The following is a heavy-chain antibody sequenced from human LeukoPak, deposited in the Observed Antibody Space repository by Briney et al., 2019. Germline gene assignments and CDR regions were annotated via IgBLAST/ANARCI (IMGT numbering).Heavy chain of an antibody. J-gene: IGHJ4*02. Sequence: SETLSLTCTVSLASINTFYWSWIPQPPGKGLEWIGNIYYSGSIIYNPSLRSRVTISVDTSKNQFSLKLNSVTAADTAVYYCASSWIQIPGRFDYWGQGTLVTVSS. CDR2: IYYSGSI. V-gene: IGHV4-59*01. CDR3: ASSWIQIPGRFDY. CDR1: LASINTFY. D-gene: IGHD5-18*01.